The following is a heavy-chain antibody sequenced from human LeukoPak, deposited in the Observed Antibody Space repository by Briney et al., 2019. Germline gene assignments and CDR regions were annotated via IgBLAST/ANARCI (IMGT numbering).Heavy chain of an antibody. J-gene: IGHJ4*02. CDR2: INHSGST. V-gene: IGHV4-34*01. CDR1: GGSFSGYY. CDR3: ARGRSSLLRYFDWLFLFDY. Sequence: SETLSLTCAVYGGSFSGYYWSWIRQPPGKGLEWIGEINHSGSTNYNPSLKSRVTISVDTPKNQFSLKLSSVTAADTAVYYCARGRSSLLRYFDWLFLFDYWGQGTLVTVSS. D-gene: IGHD3-9*01.